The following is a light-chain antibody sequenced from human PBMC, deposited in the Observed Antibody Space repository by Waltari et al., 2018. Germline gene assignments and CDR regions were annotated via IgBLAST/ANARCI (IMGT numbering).Light chain of an antibody. Sequence: EIALTQSPGTLSLSPGERATLACRASQSVSSSYLAWYQQKPGQAPRVLTHGASNRATGIPDRFSGSGSGTDFTLTISRLEPEDFAVYYCQQYGSSPWTFGQGTKVEIK. CDR3: QQYGSSPWT. CDR1: QSVSSSY. J-gene: IGKJ1*01. CDR2: GAS. V-gene: IGKV3-20*01.